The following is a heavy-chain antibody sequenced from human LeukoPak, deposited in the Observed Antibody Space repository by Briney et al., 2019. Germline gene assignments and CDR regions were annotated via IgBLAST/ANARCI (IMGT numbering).Heavy chain of an antibody. CDR3: ARSRTTMVRGSPNWSFDY. D-gene: IGHD3-10*01. CDR2: IYNSGST. V-gene: IGHV4-59*01. J-gene: IGHJ4*02. Sequence: SETLSLTCTVSGGSISSYYWSWIRQPPGKGLEWIGYIYNSGSTNYNPSLKSRVIISVDTSKNQFSLKLSSVTAADTAVYYCARSRTTMVRGSPNWSFDYWGQGILVTVSP. CDR1: GGSISSYY.